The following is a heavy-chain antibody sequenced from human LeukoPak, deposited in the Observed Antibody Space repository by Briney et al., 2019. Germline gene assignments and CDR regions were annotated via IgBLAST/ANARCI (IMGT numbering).Heavy chain of an antibody. CDR1: GFALRSYS. CDR3: ARGSSEVLLWFGESPN. D-gene: IGHD3-10*01. Sequence: GSLRLSCAASGFALRSYSMSWVRQAPGKGLEWLSHISSGSDTIYYADSVKGRFTISRDNAKNSLYLQMNRLRVDDTAVYYCARGSSEVLLWFGESPNWGQGIMVTVSS. J-gene: IGHJ3*01. V-gene: IGHV3-48*01. CDR2: ISSGSDTI.